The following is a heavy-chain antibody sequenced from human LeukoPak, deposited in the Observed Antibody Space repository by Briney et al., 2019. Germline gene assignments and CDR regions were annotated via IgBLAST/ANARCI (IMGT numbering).Heavy chain of an antibody. CDR2: IIPILGIA. D-gene: IGHD4-17*01. V-gene: IGHV1-69*04. Sequence: SVKVSCKASGGTFSSYAISWVRQAPGQGLEWMGRIIPILGIANYAQKFQGRVTITADKSTSTAYMELSSLRSEDTAVYYCARTAADYGDYSIDYWGQGALVTVSS. CDR1: GGTFSSYA. J-gene: IGHJ4*02. CDR3: ARTAADYGDYSIDY.